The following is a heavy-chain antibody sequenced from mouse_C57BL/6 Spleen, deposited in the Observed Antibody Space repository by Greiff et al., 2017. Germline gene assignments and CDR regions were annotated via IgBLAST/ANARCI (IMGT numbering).Heavy chain of an antibody. V-gene: IGHV5-17*01. CDR2: ISSGSSTI. CDR1: GFTFSDYG. D-gene: IGHD2-2*01. J-gene: IGHJ4*01. Sequence: EVHLVESGGGLVKPGGSLKLSCAASGFTFSDYGMHWVRQAPEKGLEWVAYISSGSSTIYYADTVKGRFTISRDNAKNTLFLQMTSLRSEDTAMYYCATNYGYDDAMDYWGQGTSVTVSS. CDR3: ATNYGYDDAMDY.